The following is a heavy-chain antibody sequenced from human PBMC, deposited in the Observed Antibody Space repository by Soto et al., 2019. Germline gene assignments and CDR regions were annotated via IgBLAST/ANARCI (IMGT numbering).Heavy chain of an antibody. V-gene: IGHV4-34*01. CDR3: ARGDTIFGVVFDY. J-gene: IGHJ4*02. Sequence: SETLSLTCAVYGGSFSGYYWSWIRQPPGKGLEWIGEINHSGSTNYNPSLKSRVTISVDTSKNQFSLKLSSVTAADTAVYYCARGDTIFGVVFDYWGQGTLVTVSS. CDR1: GGSFSGYY. D-gene: IGHD3-3*01. CDR2: INHSGST.